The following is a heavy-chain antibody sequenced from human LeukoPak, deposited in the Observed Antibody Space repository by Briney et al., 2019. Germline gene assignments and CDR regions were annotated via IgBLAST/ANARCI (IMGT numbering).Heavy chain of an antibody. D-gene: IGHD1-26*01. V-gene: IGHV4-61*01. CDR3: ARGGASSIPLDY. CDR2: ISNSGST. CDR1: GGSIGGNSY. J-gene: IGHJ4*02. Sequence: SETLSLTCTVSGGSIGGNSYWSWIRQPPGKGPEWIGHISNSGSTYYSPSLSSRVTISLDTSENQFSLKLRSVTAADTAVYYCARGGASSIPLDYWGQGTLVTVSS.